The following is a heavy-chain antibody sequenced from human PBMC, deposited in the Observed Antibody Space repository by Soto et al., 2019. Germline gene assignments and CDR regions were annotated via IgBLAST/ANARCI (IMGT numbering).Heavy chain of an antibody. CDR2: INHSGST. Sequence: SETLSLTCAVYGGSFSGYYWSWIRQPPGKGLEWIGEINHSGSTNYNPSLKSRVTISVDTSKNQFSLKLSSVTAADTAVYYCARGRTASSMVRGAPYYMDVWGEGTTVTVSS. CDR3: ARGRTASSMVRGAPYYMDV. V-gene: IGHV4-34*01. CDR1: GGSFSGYY. D-gene: IGHD3-10*01. J-gene: IGHJ6*03.